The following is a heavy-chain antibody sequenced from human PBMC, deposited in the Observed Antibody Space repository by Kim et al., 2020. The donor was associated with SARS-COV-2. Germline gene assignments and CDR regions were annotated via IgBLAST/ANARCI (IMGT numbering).Heavy chain of an antibody. J-gene: IGHJ4*02. CDR3: ARTYGSSDY. V-gene: IGHV4-31*02. Sequence: GSTYSNPSLNSRVTRAVDTSKNQFSLKLSSVTAADTAVYYCARTYGSSDYWGQGTLVTVSS. D-gene: IGHD3-10*01. CDR2: GST.